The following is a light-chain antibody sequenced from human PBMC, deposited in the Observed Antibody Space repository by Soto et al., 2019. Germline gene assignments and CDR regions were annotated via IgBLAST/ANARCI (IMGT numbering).Light chain of an antibody. V-gene: IGKV3-20*01. CDR2: GAS. Sequence: EIVLTQSPGTLSLSPGERATLSCRASQSVSSSYLAWYQQKPGQAPRLLIYGASSRATVIPDGFSGSGSGTDFTLTISRLEPEDCAVYYCQQYGSSPLTFGGGTKVEIK. J-gene: IGKJ4*01. CDR3: QQYGSSPLT. CDR1: QSVSSSY.